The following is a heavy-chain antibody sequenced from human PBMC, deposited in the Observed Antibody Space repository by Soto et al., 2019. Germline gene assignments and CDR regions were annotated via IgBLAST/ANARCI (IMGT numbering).Heavy chain of an antibody. V-gene: IGHV3-74*01. Sequence: EVQLVESGGGLVQPGGSLRLSCAASGFTFSSFWMHWVRQAPGNGLVWVSRVSDEGTTTDYADSVKGRFTISRDNAKKTLYLQMNSLRVEDTAVYYCASHLKGATGTKFWGQGTLVTVSS. CDR1: GFTFSSFW. CDR3: ASHLKGATGTKF. J-gene: IGHJ4*02. CDR2: VSDEGTTT. D-gene: IGHD1-1*01.